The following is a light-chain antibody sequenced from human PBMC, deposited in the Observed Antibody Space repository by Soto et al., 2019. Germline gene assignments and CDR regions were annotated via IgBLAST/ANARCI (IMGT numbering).Light chain of an antibody. Sequence: QSVLTQPASVSGSPGQSITFSCPGTSSDVGGYNYVSWYQQHPGKVPKLIIYEVNNRPSGVSYRFSGSKSGNTASLTISGLQAEDEADYYCSSYTGISTQVFGGGTKLTVL. V-gene: IGLV2-14*01. CDR1: SSDVGGYNY. CDR2: EVN. J-gene: IGLJ3*02. CDR3: SSYTGISTQV.